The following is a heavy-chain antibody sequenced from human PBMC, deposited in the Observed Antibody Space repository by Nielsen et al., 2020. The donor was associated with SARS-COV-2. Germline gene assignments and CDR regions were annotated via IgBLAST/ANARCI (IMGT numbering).Heavy chain of an antibody. CDR2: ISSNGGST. CDR3: VKDPHGSSWYGDAFEI. J-gene: IGHJ3*02. D-gene: IGHD6-13*01. Sequence: GESLKISCSASGFTFSSYAMHWVRQAPGKGLEYVSAISSNGGSTYYADSVKGRFTISRDNSKNTLYLQMSSLRAEDTAVYYCVKDPHGSSWYGDAFEIWGQGTMVTVSS. V-gene: IGHV3-64D*06. CDR1: GFTFSSYA.